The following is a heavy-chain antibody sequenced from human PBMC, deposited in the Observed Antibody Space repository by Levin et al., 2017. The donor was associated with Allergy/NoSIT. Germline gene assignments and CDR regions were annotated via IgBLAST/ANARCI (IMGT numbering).Heavy chain of an antibody. CDR1: GFTFTRFA. V-gene: IGHV3-23*05. Sequence: QSGGSLRLSCAASGFTFTRFALSWVRQVPGKGLEWVASFANTAKTYYADSVMGRFTISRDTSTNTLFLQMNSLRAEDTAVYFCAKDHESSGWPTFDLWGQGTLVTVSS. CDR3: AKDHESSGWPTFDL. D-gene: IGHD6-19*01. CDR2: FANTAKT. J-gene: IGHJ4*02.